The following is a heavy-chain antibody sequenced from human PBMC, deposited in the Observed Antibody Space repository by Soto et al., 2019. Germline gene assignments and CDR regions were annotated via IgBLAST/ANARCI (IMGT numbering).Heavy chain of an antibody. CDR3: ARERVGFGELLYRLRYGMDV. D-gene: IGHD3-10*01. V-gene: IGHV4-34*01. CDR2: INHSGST. CDR1: GGSFSGYY. Sequence: SETLSLTCAVYGGSFSGYYWSWIRQPPGKGLEWIGEINHSGSTNYNPSLKSRVTISVDTSKNQFSLKLSSVTAADTAVYYCARERVGFGELLYRLRYGMDVWGQGTTVTVSS. J-gene: IGHJ6*02.